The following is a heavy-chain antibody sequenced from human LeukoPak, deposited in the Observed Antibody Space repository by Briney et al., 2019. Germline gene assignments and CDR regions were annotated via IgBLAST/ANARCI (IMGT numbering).Heavy chain of an antibody. CDR2: INPNSGGT. D-gene: IGHD2-21*01. J-gene: IGHJ4*02. Sequence: ASVKVSCKASAYTFTDYYIYWVRQAPGQGLEWMGWINPNSGGTNYAQKFQGRVTMTRDTSISTAYMELSSLRSDDTAVYYCARGHGESYFHDWGQGTLVTVSS. V-gene: IGHV1-2*02. CDR1: AYTFTDYY. CDR3: ARGHGESYFHD.